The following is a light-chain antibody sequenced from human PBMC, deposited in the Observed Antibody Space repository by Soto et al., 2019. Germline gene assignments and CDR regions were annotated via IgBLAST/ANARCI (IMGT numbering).Light chain of an antibody. J-gene: IGKJ1*01. Sequence: IVMTEFPATRSVSPGERATLCCRASQTVRRSYLAWYHQRPGQAPRLLVHGAYNRATGIPVRFSGSGSGTEFTLTISSLQSEDFAVYYCQEYKNWPLITFAQGTKV. CDR3: QEYKNWPLIT. V-gene: IGKV3-15*01. CDR1: QTVRRSY. CDR2: GAY.